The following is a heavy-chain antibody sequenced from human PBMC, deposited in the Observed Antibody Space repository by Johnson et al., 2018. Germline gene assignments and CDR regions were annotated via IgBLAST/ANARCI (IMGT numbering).Heavy chain of an antibody. V-gene: IGHV3-21*04. CDR3: AREGRDGYNDDAFDI. J-gene: IGHJ3*02. CDR2: ISSSSSYI. Sequence: EVQLVESGGGLVKPGGSLRLSCAASGFTFSSYSMNWVRQAPGKGLEWVSSISSSSSYIYYADSVKGRFTISRDNAKNSLYLQMNSLRAEDPAVYYCAREGRDGYNDDAFDICGQGTMVTVSS. CDR1: GFTFSSYS. D-gene: IGHD5-24*01.